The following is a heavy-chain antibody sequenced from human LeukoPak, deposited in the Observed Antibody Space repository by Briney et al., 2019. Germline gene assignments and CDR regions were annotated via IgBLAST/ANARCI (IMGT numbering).Heavy chain of an antibody. D-gene: IGHD4-17*01. CDR3: ARNRKDYGDYVYYYYGMDV. V-gene: IGHV2-70*11. CDR2: IDWDDDK. J-gene: IGHJ6*02. CDR1: GFSLSTSGMC. Sequence: SGPTLVNPTQTLTLTCTFSGFSLSTSGMCVSWIRQPPGKALEWLARIDWDDDKYYSTSLKTRLTISKDTSKNQVVLTMTNMDPVDTATYYCARNRKDYGDYVYYYYGMDVWGQGTTVTVSS.